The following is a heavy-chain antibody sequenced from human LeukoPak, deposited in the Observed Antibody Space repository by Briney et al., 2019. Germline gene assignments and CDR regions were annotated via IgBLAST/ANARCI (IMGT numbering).Heavy chain of an antibody. CDR1: GGSISSYY. CDR2: IYHSGST. Sequence: SETLSLTCTVSGGSISSYYWSWIRQPPGKGLEWIGSIYHSGSTYYNPSLKSRVTISVDTSKNQFSLKLSSVTAADTAVYYCARSSGWYYYYYMDVWGKGTTVTVSS. CDR3: ARSSGWYYYYYMDV. D-gene: IGHD6-19*01. V-gene: IGHV4-59*08. J-gene: IGHJ6*03.